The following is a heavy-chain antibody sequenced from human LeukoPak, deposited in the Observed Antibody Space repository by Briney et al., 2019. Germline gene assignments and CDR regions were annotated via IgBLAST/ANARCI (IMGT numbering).Heavy chain of an antibody. V-gene: IGHV4-39*01. Sequence: SETLSLTCTVSGGSISSSSYYWGRIRQPPGKGLEWIGSIYYSGSTYYNPSLKSRVTISVDTSKNQFSLKLSSVTAADTAVYYCARHSRAVAGYYYYYYGMDVWGQGTTVTVSS. J-gene: IGHJ6*02. CDR1: GGSISSSSYY. CDR3: ARHSRAVAGYYYYYYGMDV. D-gene: IGHD6-19*01. CDR2: IYYSGST.